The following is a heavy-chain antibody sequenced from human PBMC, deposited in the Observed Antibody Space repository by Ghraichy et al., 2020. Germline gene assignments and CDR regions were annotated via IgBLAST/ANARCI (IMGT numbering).Heavy chain of an antibody. V-gene: IGHV3-11*01. CDR2: ISSSGSTI. CDR1: GFTFSDYY. J-gene: IGHJ6*02. CDR3: ARVSGPGVVIIPLYYYGMDV. Sequence: GESLNISCAASGFTFSDYYMSWIRQAPGKGLEWVSYISSSGSTIYYADSVKGRFTISRDNAKNSLYLQMNSLRAEDTAVYYCARVSGPGVVIIPLYYYGMDVWGQGTTVTVSS. D-gene: IGHD3-3*01.